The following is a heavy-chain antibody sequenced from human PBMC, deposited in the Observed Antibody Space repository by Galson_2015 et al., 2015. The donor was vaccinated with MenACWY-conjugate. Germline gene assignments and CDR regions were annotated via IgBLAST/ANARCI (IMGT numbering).Heavy chain of an antibody. V-gene: IGHV6-1*01. Sequence: CAISGDSVSRRSAAWHWIRQSPSRGLEWLGRTYFRFKWFNDYAESVKSRITIEADTSKNQFSLHLNSVTPDDTAVYYCTTGDGYNLRHRSASRSYSNGMDVWGQGTTVTVSS. CDR2: TYFRFKWFN. J-gene: IGHJ6*02. D-gene: IGHD5-24*01. CDR3: TTGDGYNLRHRSASRSYSNGMDV. CDR1: GDSVSRRSAA.